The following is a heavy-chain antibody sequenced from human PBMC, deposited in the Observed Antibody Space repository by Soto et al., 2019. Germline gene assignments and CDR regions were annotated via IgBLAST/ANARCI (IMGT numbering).Heavy chain of an antibody. J-gene: IGHJ6*02. Sequence: PGGSLRLSCAASGFTFSSYAMSWVRQAPGKGLEWVSAISGSGGSTYYADSVKGRFTISRDNSKNTLYLQMNSLRAEDTAVYYCAKFIVVVPAAIQEFSYYYYGMDVWGQGTTVTVSS. CDR3: AKFIVVVPAAIQEFSYYYYGMDV. CDR1: GFTFSSYA. V-gene: IGHV3-23*01. CDR2: ISGSGGST. D-gene: IGHD2-2*02.